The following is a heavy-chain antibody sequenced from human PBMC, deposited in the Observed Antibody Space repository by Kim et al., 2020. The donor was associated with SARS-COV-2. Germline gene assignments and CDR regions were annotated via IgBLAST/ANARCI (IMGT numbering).Heavy chain of an antibody. D-gene: IGHD1-1*01. Sequence: SETLSLTCTVSGGSIFGYFWTWIRQSPERGLEWIGYVDYRGRSGDNPSLRSRLSISVDLSKNQFSLQLSSITAADTAVYFCVRQRDHDSDSFEYWGQGLLVTVSS. CDR3: VRQRDHDSDSFEY. V-gene: IGHV4-59*13. J-gene: IGHJ4*02. CDR2: VDYRGRS. CDR1: GGSIFGYF.